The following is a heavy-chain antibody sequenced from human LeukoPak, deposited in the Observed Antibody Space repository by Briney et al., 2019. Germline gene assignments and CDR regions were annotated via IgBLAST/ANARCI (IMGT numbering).Heavy chain of an antibody. D-gene: IGHD4-17*01. V-gene: IGHV1-8*03. CDR1: GGTFSSYD. CDR2: MNPNSGNT. CDR3: ARLRGRLYYYYMDV. Sequence: ASVKVSCKASGGTFSSYDINWVRRATGQGLEWMGWMNPNSGNTGYAQKFQGRVTFTRNTSISTAYMELSSLRSEDTAVYYCARLRGRLYYYYMDVWGKGTTVTVSS. J-gene: IGHJ6*03.